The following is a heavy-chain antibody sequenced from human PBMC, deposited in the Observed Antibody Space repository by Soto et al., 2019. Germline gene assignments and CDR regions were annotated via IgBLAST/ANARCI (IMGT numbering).Heavy chain of an antibody. J-gene: IGHJ4*02. CDR2: IYHSGST. Sequence: QVQLQESGPGLVKPSGTLSLTCAVSSGSISSSTWWSWVRQPPGKGLEWIGEIYHSGSTNYNPSLKVRVTISGDKSKNQFSLKLSSVTAADTAVYYCARLVITVCCYFDYWGQGTLVTVSS. V-gene: IGHV4-4*02. CDR3: ARLVITVCCYFDY. D-gene: IGHD2-21*01. CDR1: SGSISSSTW.